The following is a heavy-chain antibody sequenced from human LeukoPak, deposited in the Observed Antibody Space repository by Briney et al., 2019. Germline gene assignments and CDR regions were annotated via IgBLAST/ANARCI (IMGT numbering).Heavy chain of an antibody. D-gene: IGHD3-10*01. Sequence: KTSETLSLTCAVYGGSFSGYYWSWIRQPPGKGLEWIGEINHSGSTNYNPSLKSRVTISVDTSKNQFSLKLSSVTAADTAVYYCARGRDEVLLWFGESRPTKGGGDYYFDYWGQGTLVTVSS. CDR3: ARGRDEVLLWFGESRPTKGGGDYYFDY. CDR1: GGSFSGYY. J-gene: IGHJ4*02. V-gene: IGHV4-34*01. CDR2: INHSGST.